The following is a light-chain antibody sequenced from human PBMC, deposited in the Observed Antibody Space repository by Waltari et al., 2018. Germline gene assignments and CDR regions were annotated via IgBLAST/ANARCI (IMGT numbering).Light chain of an antibody. J-gene: IGLJ3*02. CDR2: LNSDGSH. CDR1: GGHSGNA. CDR3: QTWGTDSRV. V-gene: IGLV4-69*01. Sequence: QLVLTQSPSASASLGASVKLTCTLSGGHSGNALPWHQQQPEKGPRYLMKLNSDGSHHKGDGIPDRFSGSSSGAERYLSISSVQSEDEADYYCQTWGTDSRVFGGGTKLTVL.